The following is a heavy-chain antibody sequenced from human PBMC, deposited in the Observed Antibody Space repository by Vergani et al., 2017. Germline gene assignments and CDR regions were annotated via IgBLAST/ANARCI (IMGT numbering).Heavy chain of an antibody. Sequence: QVQLVQSGAEVKKPGSSVKVSCKASGGTFSSYAISWVRQAPGQGLGGMGGIIHIFGTANYGQKFQGRVTITADESTSTAYMELSSLRAEDTSVYYCAGDMLVAYGSWSYLDYCGQGSLVTVSS. CDR3: AGDMLVAYGSWSYLDY. CDR2: IIHIFGTA. CDR1: GGTFSSYA. V-gene: IGHV1-69*01. D-gene: IGHD3-10*01. J-gene: IGHJ4*02.